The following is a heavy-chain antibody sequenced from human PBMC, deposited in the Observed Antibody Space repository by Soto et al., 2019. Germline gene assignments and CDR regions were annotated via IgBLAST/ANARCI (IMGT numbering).Heavy chain of an antibody. J-gene: IGHJ4*02. D-gene: IGHD1-26*01. CDR2: IWYDGSNK. CDR1: GFTFSSYG. Sequence: QVQLVESGGGVVQPGRSLRLSCAASGFTFSSYGMHWVRQAPGKGLEWVAVIWYDGSNKYYADSVKGRFTISRDNSKNTQYLQMNSLRAEDTAVYYCARDQGGSYRPFDYWGQGTLVTVSS. CDR3: ARDQGGSYRPFDY. V-gene: IGHV3-33*01.